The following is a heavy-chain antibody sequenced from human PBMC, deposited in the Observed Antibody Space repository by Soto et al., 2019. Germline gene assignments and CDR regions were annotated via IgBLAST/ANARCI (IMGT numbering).Heavy chain of an antibody. CDR1: GFTVSSNY. J-gene: IGHJ3*02. Sequence: EVQLVESGGGLVQPGGSLRLSCAASGFTVSSNYMSWVRQAPGKGLEWVSVIYSGGSTYYADSVKGRFTISRDNSQNTLYLQMNSLRAEDTAVYYCARDSSGYYDSWGAFDIWGQGTMVTVSS. D-gene: IGHD3-22*01. V-gene: IGHV3-66*01. CDR3: ARDSSGYYDSWGAFDI. CDR2: IYSGGST.